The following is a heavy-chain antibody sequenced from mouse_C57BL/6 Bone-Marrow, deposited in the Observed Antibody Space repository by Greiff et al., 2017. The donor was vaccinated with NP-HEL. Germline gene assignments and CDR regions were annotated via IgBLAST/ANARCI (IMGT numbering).Heavy chain of an antibody. CDR3: TRAHYYGSSYGYYFDY. CDR2: IRNKANNHAT. V-gene: IGHV6-6*01. J-gene: IGHJ2*01. CDR1: GFTFSDAW. D-gene: IGHD1-1*01. Sequence: DVHLVESGGGLVQPGGSMKLSCAASGFTFSDAWMDWVRQSPEKGLEWVAEIRNKANNHATYYAESVKGRFTISRDDSKSSVYLQMNSLRAEDTGIYYCTRAHYYGSSYGYYFDYWGQGTTLTVSS.